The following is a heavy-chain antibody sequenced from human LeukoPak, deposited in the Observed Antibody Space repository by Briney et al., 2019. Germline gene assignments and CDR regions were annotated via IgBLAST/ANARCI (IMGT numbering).Heavy chain of an antibody. CDR2: INRGGDNI. CDR3: ARDHDWAFDY. Sequence: GGSLRLSCSAYGFTFSSYSMNWVRQAPGKGLEWLAYINRGGDNIWYADSVKGRFTISRDNPRDSLFLQMNSLRDEDTAVYYCARDHDWAFDYWGQGTLVTVSS. CDR1: GFTFSSYS. D-gene: IGHD3-9*01. V-gene: IGHV3-48*02. J-gene: IGHJ4*02.